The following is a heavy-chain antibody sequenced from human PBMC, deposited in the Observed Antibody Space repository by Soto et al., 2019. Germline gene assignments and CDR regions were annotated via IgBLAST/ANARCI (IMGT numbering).Heavy chain of an antibody. CDR2: ISWIGGST. Sequence: EVQLVESGGGVVRPGGSLRLSCAASGLPFNDYAMAWVRQDPGKGLEWVAGISWIGGSTGYADAVKGRFTITRDNSKNSPYLQMNSMNVEDTALYYCARDSRLGVVEWYLDLWGRGTLVTVSS. V-gene: IGHV3-20*04. D-gene: IGHD3-16*01. CDR1: GLPFNDYA. CDR3: ARDSRLGVVEWYLDL. J-gene: IGHJ2*01.